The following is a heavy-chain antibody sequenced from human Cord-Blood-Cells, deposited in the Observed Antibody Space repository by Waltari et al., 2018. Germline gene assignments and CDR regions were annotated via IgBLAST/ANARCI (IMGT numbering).Heavy chain of an antibody. CDR2: MFVGSVNT. CDR1: GFTFTSSA. CDR3: AADGYSGSSEYFQH. D-gene: IGHD1-26*01. V-gene: IGHV1-58*01. J-gene: IGHJ1*01. Sequence: QMQLVQSGPEVKKPGTSVKVSCKASGFTFTSSAVQWVRQARGQRLEWVGEMFVGSVNTNYAQKSQERVTIIMDMSTSTAYMELSSLRSEDTAVYYCAADGYSGSSEYFQHWGQGTLVTVSS.